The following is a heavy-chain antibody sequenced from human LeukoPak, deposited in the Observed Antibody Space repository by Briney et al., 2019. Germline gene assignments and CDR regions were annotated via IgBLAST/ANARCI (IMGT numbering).Heavy chain of an antibody. CDR1: GYTFTSYD. Sequence: ASVKVSCKASGYTFTSYDINWVRQATGQGLEWMGWMNPNRGNTGYAQKFQGRVTMTRNTSISTAYMELSSLRSEDTAVYYRARLVEMATTVGWDYYGMDVWGQGTTVTVSS. D-gene: IGHD5-24*01. CDR2: MNPNRGNT. V-gene: IGHV1-8*01. CDR3: ARLVEMATTVGWDYYGMDV. J-gene: IGHJ6*02.